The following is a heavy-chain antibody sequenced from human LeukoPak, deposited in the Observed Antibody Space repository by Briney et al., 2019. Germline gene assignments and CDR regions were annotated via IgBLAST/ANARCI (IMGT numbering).Heavy chain of an antibody. CDR1: GYTFTGFF. J-gene: IGHJ5*01. CDR2: INPDFGDA. D-gene: IGHD2-21*02. Sequence: ASVKVSCKASGYTFTGFFMHWVRQAPGQGLEWMGWINPDFGDAYYAQKFQGRVTMTRDRSINAADMELSRLTSDDTAVYYCARMDLDGGDSIGFDSWGQGTLVTVSS. V-gene: IGHV1-2*02. CDR3: ARMDLDGGDSIGFDS.